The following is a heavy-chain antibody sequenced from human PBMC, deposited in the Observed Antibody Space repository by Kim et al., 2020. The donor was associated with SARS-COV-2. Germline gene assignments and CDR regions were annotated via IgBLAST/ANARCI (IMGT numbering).Heavy chain of an antibody. J-gene: IGHJ5*02. CDR1: GFTFSTYG. D-gene: IGHD6-13*01. CDR3: ARAGNIAVPGGDQHNWFDP. V-gene: IGHV3-33*08. Sequence: GGSLRLSCAASGFTFSTYGMHWVRQPPGKGLEWVAATLYEGSNEYHYADSVKGRFIISRDNLKNTVYLQMNSLRTEDTAVYYCARAGNIAVPGGDQHNWFDPWGQGTLVTVSS. CDR2: TLYEGSNE.